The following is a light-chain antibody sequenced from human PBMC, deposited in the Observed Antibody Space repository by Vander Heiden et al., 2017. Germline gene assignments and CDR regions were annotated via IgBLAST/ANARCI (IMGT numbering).Light chain of an antibody. CDR1: SLGSYY. CDR2: GKN. Sequence: SSELTQDPAVSVALGQTVRITCHGDSLGSYYASWYQQNPGQAPVLVIYGKNNRPSGIPDRFSGASSGNTASLTITGAQAEDEADYYCNSRDSSGNHLVFGTGTKVTVL. V-gene: IGLV3-19*01. J-gene: IGLJ1*01. CDR3: NSRDSSGNHLV.